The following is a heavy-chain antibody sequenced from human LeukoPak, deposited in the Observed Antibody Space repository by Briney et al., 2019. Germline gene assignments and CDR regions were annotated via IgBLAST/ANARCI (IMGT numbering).Heavy chain of an antibody. V-gene: IGHV3-30-3*01. J-gene: IGHJ3*02. CDR1: GFTFSSYA. CDR2: ISYDGSNK. CDR3: SREASEVFDI. Sequence: PGGSLRLSCAASGFTFSSYAMHWVRQAPGKGLEWVAVISYDGSNKYYADSVKGRFTVSKDNFKDTLYLHMNGLRPEDSAVYYCSREASEVFDIWGQGSMVTVS.